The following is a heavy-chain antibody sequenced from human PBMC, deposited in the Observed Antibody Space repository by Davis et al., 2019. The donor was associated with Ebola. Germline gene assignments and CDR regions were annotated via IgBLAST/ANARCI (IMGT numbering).Heavy chain of an antibody. CDR3: ARDRRVAVAGRSYYYGMDV. D-gene: IGHD6-19*01. CDR1: GYTFTSYA. Sequence: ASVKVSCKASGYTFTSYAMHWVRQAPGQRLEWMGWINAGNGNTKYSQKFQGRVTITRDTSASTAYMELSSLRSEDTAVYYCARDRRVAVAGRSYYYGMDVWGQGTTVTVSS. V-gene: IGHV1-3*01. J-gene: IGHJ6*02. CDR2: INAGNGNT.